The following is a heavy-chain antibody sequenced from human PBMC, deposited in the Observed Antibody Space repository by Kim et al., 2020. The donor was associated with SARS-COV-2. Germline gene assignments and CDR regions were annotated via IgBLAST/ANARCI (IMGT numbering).Heavy chain of an antibody. CDR2: ISYDGSNK. V-gene: IGHV3-30*18. D-gene: IGHD4-17*01. Sequence: GGSLRLSCAASGFTFSSYGMHWVRQAPGKGLEWVAVISYDGSNKYYADSVKGRFTISRDNSKNTLYLQMNSLRAEDTAVYYCAKLYGGNAIDDYWGQGTLVTVSS. J-gene: IGHJ4*02. CDR1: GFTFSSYG. CDR3: AKLYGGNAIDDY.